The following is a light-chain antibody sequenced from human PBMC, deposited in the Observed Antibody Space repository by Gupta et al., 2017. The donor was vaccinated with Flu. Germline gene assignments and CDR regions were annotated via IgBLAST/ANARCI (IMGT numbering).Light chain of an antibody. J-gene: IGLJ1*01. CDR3: AAWDDSLNGHYV. CDR1: SSNIGSNT. V-gene: IGLV1-44*01. CDR2: GNN. Sequence: QSVLAQPPSASGTPGQRVTISCSGSSSNIGSNTVNWHQQVPGTAPKLLIYGNNQRPSGVPDRFSGSKSGTSASLAISGLQSEDEADYYCAAWDDSLNGHYVFGTGTKVTVL.